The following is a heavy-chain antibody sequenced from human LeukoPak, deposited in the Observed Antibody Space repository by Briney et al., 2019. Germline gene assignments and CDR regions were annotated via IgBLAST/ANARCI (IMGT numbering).Heavy chain of an antibody. CDR1: GFTFSSSA. D-gene: IGHD5-18*01. V-gene: IGHV3-64*04. J-gene: IGHJ4*02. CDR3: AGRVTGYSSGYVY. Sequence: GGSLRLSCSASGFTFSSSAMHWVRQAPGKGLEYVSAISSNGGNTYYAGSVKGRFTISRDNSENTVYLQMNNLRAEDTAVYYCAGRVTGYSSGYVYWGQGTLVTVSS. CDR2: ISSNGGNT.